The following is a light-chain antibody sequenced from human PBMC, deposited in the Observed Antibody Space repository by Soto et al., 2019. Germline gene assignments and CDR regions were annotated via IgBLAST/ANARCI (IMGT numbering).Light chain of an antibody. Sequence: DIQMTQSPPTLSASLGDRVTITCRASQSVRSWLAWYQQKPGKAPKLLIFGASRLESGVPSRFSGSGSGTEFTLTISSLQPDDFATYYCQQYDNYPLTFGGGTKVDI. J-gene: IGKJ4*01. CDR2: GAS. CDR1: QSVRSW. CDR3: QQYDNYPLT. V-gene: IGKV1-5*01.